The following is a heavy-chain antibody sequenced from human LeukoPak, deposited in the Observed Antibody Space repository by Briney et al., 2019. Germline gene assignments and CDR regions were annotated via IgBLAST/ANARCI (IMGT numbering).Heavy chain of an antibody. CDR1: GGSISNYY. Sequence: SETLSLTCTVSGGSISNYYWSWIRQSPGKGLEWIGYIYYTGNTNYNPSLESRVIISVDTSKNQFSLKLSSVTAADTAVYYCARHECGGSCYPEDHWGQGTLVTVSS. D-gene: IGHD2-15*01. CDR3: ARHECGGSCYPEDH. V-gene: IGHV4-59*08. CDR2: IYYTGNT. J-gene: IGHJ4*02.